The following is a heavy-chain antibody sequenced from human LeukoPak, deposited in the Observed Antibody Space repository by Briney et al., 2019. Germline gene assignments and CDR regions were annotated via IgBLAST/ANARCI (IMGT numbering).Heavy chain of an antibody. J-gene: IGHJ5*02. CDR1: GFTFSSYW. D-gene: IGHD3-3*01. V-gene: IGHV3-7*01. CDR2: IKQDGSEK. CDR3: ARDETYYDFWSGSGYFSGFDP. Sequence: GGSLRLSCAASGFTFSSYWMSWVRQAPGKGLEWVANIKQDGSEKYYVDSVKGRFTISRDNAKNSLYLQMNSLGAEDTAVYYCARDETYYDFWSGSGYFSGFDPWGQGTLVTVSS.